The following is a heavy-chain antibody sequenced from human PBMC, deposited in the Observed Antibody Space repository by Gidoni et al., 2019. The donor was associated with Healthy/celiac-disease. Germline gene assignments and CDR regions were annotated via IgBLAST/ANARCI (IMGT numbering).Heavy chain of an antibody. CDR3: ARGLPQLWSYSANWFDP. Sequence: QVQLQQWGAGLLKPSETLSLTCAVYGGSFSGYYWSWIRQPPGKGLEWIGEINHSGSTNYNPSLKSRVTISVDTSKNQFSLKLSSVTAADTAVYYCARGLPQLWSYSANWFDPWGQGTLVTVSS. V-gene: IGHV4-34*01. D-gene: IGHD5-18*01. CDR1: GGSFSGYY. CDR2: INHSGST. J-gene: IGHJ5*02.